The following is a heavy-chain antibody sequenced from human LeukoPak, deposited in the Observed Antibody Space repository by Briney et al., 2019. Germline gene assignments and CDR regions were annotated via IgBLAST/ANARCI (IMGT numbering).Heavy chain of an antibody. CDR1: GASVSSGRYF. Sequence: SETLSLTCTVSGASVSSGRYFWSWIRQSPGKGLEWIGYLYYSGSPNYNPSLKSRVTISIDTSKNQFSLRLNSVTAADTAVYYCARVYYYDTNYFDYWGQGTLVTVSS. CDR3: ARVYYYDTNYFDY. V-gene: IGHV4-61*01. D-gene: IGHD3-22*01. CDR2: LYYSGSP. J-gene: IGHJ4*02.